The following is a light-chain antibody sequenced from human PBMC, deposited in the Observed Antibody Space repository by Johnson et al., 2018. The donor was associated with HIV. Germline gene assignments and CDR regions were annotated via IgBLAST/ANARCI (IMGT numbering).Light chain of an antibody. J-gene: IGLJ1*01. CDR3: GTWDSSLSAYYV. CDR1: SSNIGNNY. V-gene: IGLV1-51*02. CDR2: ENN. Sequence: QPVLTQPPSVSAAPRQKVTISCSGSSSNIGNNYVYWYQQLPGTAPKLLIYENNKRPSGIPDRFSGSKSGTSATLGITGLQTGDEADYYGGTWDSSLSAYYVFGTGTNVTVL.